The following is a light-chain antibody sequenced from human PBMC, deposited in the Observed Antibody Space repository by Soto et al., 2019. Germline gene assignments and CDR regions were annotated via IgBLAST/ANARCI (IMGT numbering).Light chain of an antibody. V-gene: IGKV3-20*01. Sequence: EIVLTQTPGTLSLSPGERATLSCRASQSVTSSHLAWYQQKPGQAPRLLIYGASTRATGIPDRFSGSGSDTYFALTIRRLDPEDFAMYYCLLYFGPDRYTFGPGTKVQIK. CDR2: GAS. CDR1: QSVTSSH. J-gene: IGKJ2*01. CDR3: LLYFGPDRYT.